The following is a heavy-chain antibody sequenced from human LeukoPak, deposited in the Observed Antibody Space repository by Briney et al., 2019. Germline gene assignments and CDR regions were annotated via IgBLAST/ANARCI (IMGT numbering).Heavy chain of an antibody. CDR2: IGGGGENT. CDR3: ARDMVLWSFDY. D-gene: IGHD3-10*01. Sequence: GGSLRLSCEASGFTFNSYAMSWVRQAPGKGLEWVSTIGGGGENTYYADSVKGRFTISRDNSKNTLYLQMNSLRAEDTAVYYCARDMVLWSFDYWGQGTLVTVSS. J-gene: IGHJ4*02. V-gene: IGHV3-23*01. CDR1: GFTFNSYA.